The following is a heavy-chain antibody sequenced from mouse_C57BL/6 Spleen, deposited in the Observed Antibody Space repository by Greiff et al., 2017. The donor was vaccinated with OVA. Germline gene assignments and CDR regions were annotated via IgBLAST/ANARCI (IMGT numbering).Heavy chain of an antibody. Sequence: QVQLQQPGAELVKPGASVKLSCKASGYTFTSYWMQWVKQRPGQGLEWIGEIDPSDSYTNYNQKFKGKATLTVDTSSSTAYMQLSSLTSEDSAVYYCARSRGYDKGYWGQGTTLTVSS. V-gene: IGHV1-50*01. CDR3: ARSRGYDKGY. CDR1: GYTFTSYW. CDR2: IDPSDSYT. D-gene: IGHD2-2*01. J-gene: IGHJ2*01.